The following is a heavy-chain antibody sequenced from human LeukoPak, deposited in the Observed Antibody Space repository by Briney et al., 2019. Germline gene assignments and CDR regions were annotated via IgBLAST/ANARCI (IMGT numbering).Heavy chain of an antibody. V-gene: IGHV3-7*03. J-gene: IGHJ4*02. CDR3: ASGLELDY. CDR1: GFTFGDYA. Sequence: GGSLRLSCTASGFTFGDYAMSWIRQAPGKGLEWVANIKQDGSEKNYVDSVKGRFTISRDNAKNSLYLQMNSLRAEDTAVYYCASGLELDYWGQGTLVTVSS. CDR2: IKQDGSEK.